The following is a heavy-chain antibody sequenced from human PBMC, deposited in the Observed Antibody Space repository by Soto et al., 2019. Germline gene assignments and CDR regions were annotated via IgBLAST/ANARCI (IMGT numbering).Heavy chain of an antibody. Sequence: SVKVSCKASGGTFSSYAISWVRQAPGQGLEWMGGIIPIFGTANYAQKFQGRVTITADKSTSTAYMELSSLRSEDTAVYYCAREGTRITMVRGVTFDYWGQGTLVTVPS. J-gene: IGHJ4*02. V-gene: IGHV1-69*06. CDR2: IIPIFGTA. CDR3: AREGTRITMVRGVTFDY. CDR1: GGTFSSYA. D-gene: IGHD3-10*01.